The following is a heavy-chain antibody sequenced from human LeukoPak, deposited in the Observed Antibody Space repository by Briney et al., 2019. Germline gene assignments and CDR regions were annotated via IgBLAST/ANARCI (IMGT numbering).Heavy chain of an antibody. J-gene: IGHJ4*02. CDR1: EFTFSSYW. V-gene: IGHV3-30-3*01. CDR3: ARDNPTYGGAGY. CDR2: ISYDGTNK. Sequence: GGSLRLSCAASEFTFSSYWMSWVRQAPGKGLECVAVISYDGTNKYYADSVKGRFTISRDNSKNTLYLQMNSLRAEDTAVYYCARDNPTYGGAGYWGQGTLVTVSS. D-gene: IGHD4/OR15-4a*01.